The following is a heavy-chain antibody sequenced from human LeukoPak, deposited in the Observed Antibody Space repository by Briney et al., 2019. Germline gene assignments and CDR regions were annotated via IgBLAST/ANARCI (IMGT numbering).Heavy chain of an antibody. D-gene: IGHD4-11*01. CDR1: GFTFSGYA. V-gene: IGHV3-33*08. CDR3: ARTVAPTWYFDY. J-gene: IGHJ4*02. CDR2: IWYDGSIK. Sequence: PGGSLRLSCAASGFTFSGYAMTWVRQAPGKGVEGVAVIWYDGSIKYYADSVKGRFTISRDNSKNTLYLQMNSLRAEDTAVYYCARTVAPTWYFDYWGQGTLGTVSS.